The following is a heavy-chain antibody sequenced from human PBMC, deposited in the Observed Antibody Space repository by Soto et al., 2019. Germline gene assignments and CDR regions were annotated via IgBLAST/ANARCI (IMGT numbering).Heavy chain of an antibody. CDR1: GFTVSSDS. J-gene: IGHJ6*02. V-gene: IGHV3-53*01. CDR2: TYSDNNT. Sequence: GGSLRLSCAASGFTVSSDSMTWVRQAPGKGLEWISITYSDNNTDYADSVKGRFSVSRDTSKNILYLQMNSLRAEDTAEYYCARHYSAMGVWGQGTTVTVSS. CDR3: ARHYSAMGV.